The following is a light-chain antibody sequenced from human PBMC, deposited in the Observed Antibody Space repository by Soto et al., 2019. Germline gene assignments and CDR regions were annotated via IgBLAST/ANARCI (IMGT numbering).Light chain of an antibody. CDR1: SSDVGGYNY. V-gene: IGLV2-14*01. J-gene: IGLJ2*01. CDR3: SSYTSSSPVV. CDR2: DVS. Sequence: QSALPQPASVSGSPGQSSTISCTGTSSDVGGYNYVSWYQQHPGKAPKLMIYDVSNRPSGVSNRFSGSKSGNTASLTISGLQAEDEAEYYCSSYTSSSPVVFGGGTKLTVL.